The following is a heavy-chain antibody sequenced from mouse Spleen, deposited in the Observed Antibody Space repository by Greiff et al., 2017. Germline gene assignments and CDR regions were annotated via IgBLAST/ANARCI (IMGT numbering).Heavy chain of an antibody. J-gene: IGHJ3*01. CDR2: IWSGGST. V-gene: IGHV2-2*01. CDR1: GFSLTSYG. Sequence: VQLQQSGPGLVQPSQSLSITCTVSGFSLTSYGVHWVRQSPGKGLEWLGVIWSGGSTDYNAAFISRLSISKDNSKSQVFFKMNSLQADDTAIYYCARYDGYHRFAYWGQGTLVTVSA. D-gene: IGHD2-3*01. CDR3: ARYDGYHRFAY.